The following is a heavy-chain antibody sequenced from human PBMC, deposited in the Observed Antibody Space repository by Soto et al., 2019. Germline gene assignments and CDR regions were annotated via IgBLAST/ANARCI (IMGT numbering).Heavy chain of an antibody. Sequence: VQLVASGGGLVQPGGSLRRSCSASGFTLSGRSMHWVRRAPGKGLEYVSGVSPDGNNEYYTDSVKGRFTISRDNSKNTLHLHMRSMRPEDTAVFYCARGFYGLDVWGQGTTVTVSS. CDR1: GFTLSGRS. V-gene: IGHV3-64D*08. CDR3: ARGFYGLDV. CDR2: VSPDGNNE. J-gene: IGHJ6*02.